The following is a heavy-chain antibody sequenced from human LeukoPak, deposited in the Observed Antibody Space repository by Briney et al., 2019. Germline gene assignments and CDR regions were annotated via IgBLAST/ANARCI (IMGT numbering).Heavy chain of an antibody. J-gene: IGHJ4*02. V-gene: IGHV4-34*01. Sequence: PSETLSLTCAVYGGSFSGYYWSWIRQPPGKGLEWIGEINHSGSTNYNPSLKSRVTISVDTSKNQFSLKLSSVTAADTAVYYRARRRGGYSSGWYPSPSDYWGQGTLVTVSS. CDR2: INHSGST. CDR1: GGSFSGYY. CDR3: ARRRGGYSSGWYPSPSDY. D-gene: IGHD6-19*01.